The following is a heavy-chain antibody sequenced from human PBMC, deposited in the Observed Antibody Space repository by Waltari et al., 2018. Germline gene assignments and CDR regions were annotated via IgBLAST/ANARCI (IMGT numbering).Heavy chain of an antibody. D-gene: IGHD5-18*01. CDR1: GYTFPGYY. Sequence: QVQLVQSGAEVKKPGASVKVSCKASGYTFPGYYMHWVRQAPGQGLEWMGWIDPKSGGTNYAQKFQGRVTMTRDTSISTAYMELSRLRSDDTAVYYCAGGGGYSFGYRVFDYWGQGTLVTVSS. V-gene: IGHV1-2*02. CDR3: AGGGGYSFGYRVFDY. J-gene: IGHJ4*02. CDR2: IDPKSGGT.